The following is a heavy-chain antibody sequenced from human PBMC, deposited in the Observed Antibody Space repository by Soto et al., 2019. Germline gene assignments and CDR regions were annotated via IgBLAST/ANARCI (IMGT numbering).Heavy chain of an antibody. CDR2: INQDGSEK. Sequence: PGGSLRLSCAASGFTFSTYWMDWVRQTPGKGLEWVANINQDGSEKNYVDSVKGRFTISRDNAKNSLYLQMSSLTAGDSARYYCAKDRDIAYHLEGGFYYSGMDVWGQGTTVTVSS. V-gene: IGHV3-7*03. D-gene: IGHD5-12*01. J-gene: IGHJ6*02. CDR1: GFTFSTYW. CDR3: AKDRDIAYHLEGGFYYSGMDV.